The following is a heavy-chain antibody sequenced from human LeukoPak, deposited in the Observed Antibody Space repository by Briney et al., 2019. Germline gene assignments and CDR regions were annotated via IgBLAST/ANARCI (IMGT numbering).Heavy chain of an antibody. Sequence: PGGSLRLSCVGSGFAFRNYAMHWVRRPPGKGLEWVSAINWNSDTKAYADSVKGRFTISRDRARNSLYLQMDSLRPEDTALYYCAKDTGGNGAYFYAMDVWGQGTSVTVSS. CDR2: INWNSDTK. V-gene: IGHV3-9*01. J-gene: IGHJ6*02. D-gene: IGHD4-23*01. CDR1: GFAFRNYA. CDR3: AKDTGGNGAYFYAMDV.